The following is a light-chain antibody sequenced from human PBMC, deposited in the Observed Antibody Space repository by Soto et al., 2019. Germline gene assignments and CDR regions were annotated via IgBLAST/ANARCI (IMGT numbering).Light chain of an antibody. CDR1: QSVSSY. CDR2: DAS. CDR3: QQRSNWPRT. J-gene: IGKJ1*01. V-gene: IGKV3-11*01. Sequence: EIVLTQSPATLSLSPGERDTLSCRASQSVSSYLAWYQQKPGQAPRLLIYDASNRATGIPARFSGSGSGTDFTLTIRSLEPEDFAVYYCQQRSNWPRTFGQGTKVDIK.